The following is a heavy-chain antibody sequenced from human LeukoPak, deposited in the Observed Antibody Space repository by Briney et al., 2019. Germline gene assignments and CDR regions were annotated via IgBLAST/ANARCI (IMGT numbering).Heavy chain of an antibody. J-gene: IGHJ2*01. V-gene: IGHV3-7*01. D-gene: IGHD6-13*01. CDR3: ARAAYSSTWYSRYFDL. CDR2: INQDGSER. Sequence: GGSLRLSCATSGFTFSSYWMSWVRQAPGEGLEWVAIINQDGSERYYVDSVKGRFIISRDNAENSLSLRMNSLRAGDTAVYYCARAAYSSTWYSRYFDLWGRGTLVTVSS. CDR1: GFTFSSYW.